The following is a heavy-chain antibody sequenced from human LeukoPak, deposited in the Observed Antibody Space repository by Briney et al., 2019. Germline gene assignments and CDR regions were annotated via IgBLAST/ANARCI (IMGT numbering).Heavy chain of an antibody. CDR3: ARRTEHDFWSGYFYYFDY. D-gene: IGHD3-3*01. J-gene: IGHJ4*02. V-gene: IGHV4-39*01. CDR2: IYYSGST. CDR1: GGSISSSSYY. Sequence: SEALSLTCTVSGGSISSSSYYWGWIRQPPGKGLEWIGSIYYSGSTYYNPSLKSRVTISVDTSKNQFSLKLSSVTAADTAVYYCARRTEHDFWSGYFYYFDYWGQGTLVTVSS.